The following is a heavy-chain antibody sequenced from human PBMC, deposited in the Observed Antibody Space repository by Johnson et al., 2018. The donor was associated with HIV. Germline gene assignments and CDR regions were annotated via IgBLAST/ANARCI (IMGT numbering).Heavy chain of an antibody. D-gene: IGHD6-19*01. Sequence: QVQLVESGGGVVQPGRSLRLSCAASGLTFSSYAMHWVRQAPGKGLEWVAVISYDGSNKYYADSVKGRFTISRDNSKNTLYLQMNSLRAEDTAVYYCARDDSSGWYGLGAFDIWGQGTMVTVSS. J-gene: IGHJ3*02. CDR3: ARDDSSGWYGLGAFDI. CDR2: ISYDGSNK. V-gene: IGHV3-30*04. CDR1: GLTFSSYA.